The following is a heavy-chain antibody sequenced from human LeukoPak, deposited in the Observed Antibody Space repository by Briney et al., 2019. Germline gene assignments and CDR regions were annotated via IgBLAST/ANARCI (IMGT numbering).Heavy chain of an antibody. Sequence: ASVKVSFKSSGYDFIIYGICWVREAPGQGRGWVGWRSIYNGNTDYKLQGRVTMTTDTSTSTAYMELRSLRSDDTAVYYCARGGPFPSSSSSREYYLDYWGQGTLVTVSS. CDR2: RSIYNGNT. CDR1: GYDFIIYG. D-gene: IGHD6-6*01. V-gene: IGHV1-18*01. CDR3: ARGGPFPSSSSSREYYLDY. J-gene: IGHJ4*02.